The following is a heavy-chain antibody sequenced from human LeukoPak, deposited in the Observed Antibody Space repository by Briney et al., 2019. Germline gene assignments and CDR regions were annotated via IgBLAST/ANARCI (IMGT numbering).Heavy chain of an antibody. CDR3: ARVGFLESSDY. V-gene: IGHV3-20*04. J-gene: IGHJ4*02. CDR2: INWNGGST. D-gene: IGHD3-3*01. Sequence: GGSLRLSCAASGFTFDDYGMSWVRQAPGKGLEWVSGINWNGGSTGYADSVKGRLTISRDNAKNSLYLQMNSLRAEDTALYYCARVGFLESSDYWGQGTLVTVSS. CDR1: GFTFDDYG.